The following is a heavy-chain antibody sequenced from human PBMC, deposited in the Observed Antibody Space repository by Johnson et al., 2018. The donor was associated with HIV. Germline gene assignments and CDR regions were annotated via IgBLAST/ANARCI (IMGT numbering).Heavy chain of an antibody. CDR1: GFTVSSNY. CDR2: IYSGGTI. V-gene: IGHV3-66*02. J-gene: IGHJ3*02. Sequence: VQLLESGGGLVQPGESLRLSCAASGFTVSSNYMSWVRQAPGKGLEWVSVIYSGGTIYYADSVKGRFTISRDNAKNSLYLQMNSLRTWDTAVYYCARGGGCGGDCYSGYDAFDIWGQGTMVTVSS. CDR3: ARGGGCGGDCYSGYDAFDI. D-gene: IGHD2-21*02.